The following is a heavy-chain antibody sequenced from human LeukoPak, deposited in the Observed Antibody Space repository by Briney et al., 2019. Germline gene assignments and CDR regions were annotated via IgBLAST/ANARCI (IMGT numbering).Heavy chain of an antibody. V-gene: IGHV4-31*03. CDR3: ARQSMSAVFDY. J-gene: IGHJ4*02. CDR2: IYYSGST. D-gene: IGHD2-21*01. Sequence: SETLSLTCTVSGGSISSGGYYWSWIRQHPGQGLEWIGYIYYSGSTYYNPSLKSRVTISVDTSKNQFSLKLSSVTAADTAVYYCARQSMSAVFDYWGQGTLVTVSS. CDR1: GGSISSGGYY.